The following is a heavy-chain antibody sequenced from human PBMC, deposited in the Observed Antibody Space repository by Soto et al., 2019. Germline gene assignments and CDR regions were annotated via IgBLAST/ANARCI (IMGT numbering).Heavy chain of an antibody. J-gene: IGHJ4*02. D-gene: IGHD4-17*01. CDR3: ASIYMTTVTIIDY. CDR1: GSTFTSYG. V-gene: IGHV1-18*01. CDR2: ISAYNGNT. Sequence: ASVKVSCKASGSTFTSYGISWVRQAPGQGLEWMGWISAYNGNTNYAQKLQGRVTMTTDTSTSTAYMELRSSVTAADTAVYYCASIYMTTVTIIDYWGQGTLVTVSS.